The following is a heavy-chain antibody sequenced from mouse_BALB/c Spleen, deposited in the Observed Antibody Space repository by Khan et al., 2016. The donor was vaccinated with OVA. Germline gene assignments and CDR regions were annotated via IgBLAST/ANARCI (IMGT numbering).Heavy chain of an antibody. CDR1: DYSITSGCY. CDR2: ISYDGIN. CDR3: ARYETAPYYFDY. J-gene: IGHJ2*01. D-gene: IGHD2-3*01. V-gene: IGHV3-6*02. Sequence: EVQLQESGPGLVKPSQTLSLTCSVTDYSITSGCYWNWIRQFPGNKLEWMGYISYDGINNYNPSLKNRISITRDTSKNQFFLKLNSVTNEDTATYYCARYETAPYYFDYWGQGTTLTVSS.